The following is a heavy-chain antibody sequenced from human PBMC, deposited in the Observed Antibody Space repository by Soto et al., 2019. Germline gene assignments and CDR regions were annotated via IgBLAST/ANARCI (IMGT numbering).Heavy chain of an antibody. CDR3: ARCQAAAGTPGYYYARDV. J-gene: IGHJ6*02. Sequence: WENLALTCAVYGGALSGYYWSWIRQPPGKGLEWIGEINHSGSTNYNPSLKSRVTISVDTSKNQFSLKLSSVTAADTAVYYCARCQAAAGTPGYYYARDVWLQVTTVP. CDR1: GGALSGYY. CDR2: INHSGST. D-gene: IGHD6-13*01. V-gene: IGHV4-34*01.